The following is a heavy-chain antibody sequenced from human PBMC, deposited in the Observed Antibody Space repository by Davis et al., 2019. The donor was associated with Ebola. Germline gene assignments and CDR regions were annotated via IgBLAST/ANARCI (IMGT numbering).Heavy chain of an antibody. Sequence: SVKVSCKASGGTFSSYAISWVRQAPGQGLEWMGGIIPIFGTANYAQKFQGRVTITADESTSTAYMELSSLRSEDTAVYYCATPGDCSSTSCYVVRDYYYYMDVWGKGTTVTVSS. CDR1: GGTFSSYA. CDR3: ATPGDCSSTSCYVVRDYYYYMDV. J-gene: IGHJ6*03. D-gene: IGHD2-2*01. V-gene: IGHV1-69*13. CDR2: IIPIFGTA.